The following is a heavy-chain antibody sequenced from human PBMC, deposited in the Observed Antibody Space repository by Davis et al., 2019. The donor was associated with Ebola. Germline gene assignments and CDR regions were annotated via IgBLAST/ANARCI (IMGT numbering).Heavy chain of an antibody. D-gene: IGHD3-3*01. J-gene: IGHJ6*02. Sequence: GESLKISCAASGFTFSSYWMSWVRQAPGKGLEWVANIKQDGSEKYYVDSVKGRFTISRDNAKNSLYLQMNSLRAEDTAVYYCARDRRDDFWSGYPPWDGMDVWGQGTTVTVSS. CDR3: ARDRRDDFWSGYPPWDGMDV. CDR2: IKQDGSEK. V-gene: IGHV3-7*01. CDR1: GFTFSSYW.